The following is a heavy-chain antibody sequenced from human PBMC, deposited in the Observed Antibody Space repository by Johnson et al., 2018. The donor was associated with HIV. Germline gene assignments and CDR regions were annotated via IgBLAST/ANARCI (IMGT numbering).Heavy chain of an antibody. J-gene: IGHJ3*02. CDR3: AKDVQVRGIVLMLTLFDACDI. CDR2: IRCDGSNK. CDR1: GFTFSSYA. D-gene: IGHD2-8*01. V-gene: IGHV3-30*02. Sequence: QVQLVESGGGVVQPGGSLRLSFAASGFTFSSYAMHWVRRAPGKGLEWVAFIRCDGSNKSYVDSVRGRVSISRDNSKNTLYLQLNSLRAEDTAVYYCAKDVQVRGIVLMLTLFDACDIWGQVTVVTVSS.